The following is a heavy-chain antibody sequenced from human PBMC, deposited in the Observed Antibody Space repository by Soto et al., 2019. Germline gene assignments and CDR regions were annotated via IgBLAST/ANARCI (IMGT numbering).Heavy chain of an antibody. CDR2: IYYSGST. J-gene: IGHJ4*02. CDR3: AREGNFEHYIVY. V-gene: IGHV4-59*01. Sequence: SETLSLTCTVSGGSISSYYWSWIRQPPGKGLEWIGYIYYSGSTNYNPSLKSRVTISVDTSKNQFSLKLSSVTAADTAVYYCAREGNFEHYIVYWGPRTLVTVSS. CDR1: GGSISSYY.